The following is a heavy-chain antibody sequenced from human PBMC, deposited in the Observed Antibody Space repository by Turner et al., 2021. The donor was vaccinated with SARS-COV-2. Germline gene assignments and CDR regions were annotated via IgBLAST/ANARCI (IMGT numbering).Heavy chain of an antibody. CDR2: IYGGGST. V-gene: IGHV3-53*01. CDR1: GFTVCSNY. CDR3: ARGGHYYYGLDV. D-gene: IGHD5-12*01. J-gene: IGHJ6*02. Sequence: EVQLLGSGGGLVQPGGSLSPSCAASGFTVCSNYMSWGRQAPGKGLGWVVVIYGGGSTFYSDSVKGRFTISRDNSKNTLYLQMNSLRAEDTAVYYCARGGHYYYGLDVWGQGTTVTVSS.